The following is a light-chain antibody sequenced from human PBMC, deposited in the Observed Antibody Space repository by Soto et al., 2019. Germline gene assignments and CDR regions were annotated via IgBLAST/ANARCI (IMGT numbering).Light chain of an antibody. V-gene: IGKV1-5*01. CDR3: QHMRT. Sequence: DIQMTQSPSTLSASIWGRVTITCRASQNINNWIAWYQQKPGKAPKFLIYDASTLESGVPSRFSGSGFGTEFSLTISSLQPDDFGSYYCQHMRTFGQGTKVDIK. CDR2: DAS. CDR1: QNINNW. J-gene: IGKJ1*01.